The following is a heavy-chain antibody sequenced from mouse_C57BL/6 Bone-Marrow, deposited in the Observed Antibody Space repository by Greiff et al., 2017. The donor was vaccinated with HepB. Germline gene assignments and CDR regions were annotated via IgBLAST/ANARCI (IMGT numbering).Heavy chain of an antibody. J-gene: IGHJ3*01. CDR1: GYSITSGYY. CDR3: ARAPLTFFAY. Sequence: EVKLLESGPGLVKPSQSLSLTCSVTGYSITSGYYWNWIRQFPGNKLEWMGYISYDGSNNYNPSLKNRISITRDTSKNQFFLKLNSVTTEDTATYYCARAPLTFFAYWGQGTLVTVSA. CDR2: ISYDGSN. D-gene: IGHD1-3*01. V-gene: IGHV3-6*01.